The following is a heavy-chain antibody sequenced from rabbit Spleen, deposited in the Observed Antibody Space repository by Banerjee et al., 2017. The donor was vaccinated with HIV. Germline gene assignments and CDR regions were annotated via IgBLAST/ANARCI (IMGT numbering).Heavy chain of an antibody. CDR2: IYNGVT. J-gene: IGHJ4*01. D-gene: IGHD6-1*01. CDR3: ARLFAYAGYAGYGYVTLDYFNL. Sequence: QEQLEESGGDLVKPEGSRTLTCTASGFSFSSSHWMCWVRQAPGKRPEWIACIYNGVTYSASWAKGRFTISKTSSTTVTLQMTSLTAADTATYFCARLFAYAGYAGYGYVTLDYFNLRAQGPWSPS. CDR1: GFSFSSSHW. V-gene: IGHV1S45*01.